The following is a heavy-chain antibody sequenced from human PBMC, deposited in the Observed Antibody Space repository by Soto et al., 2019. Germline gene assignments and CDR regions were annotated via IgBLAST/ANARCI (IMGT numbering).Heavy chain of an antibody. Sequence: SETLSLTCAVYGGSFSGYYWSWIRQPPGKGLEWIGEINHSGSTNYNPSLKSRVTISVDTSKNQFSLKLSSVTAADTAVYYCARAGVMVRGSDYWGQGTLVNLAS. J-gene: IGHJ4*02. D-gene: IGHD3-10*01. CDR3: ARAGVMVRGSDY. V-gene: IGHV4-34*01. CDR2: INHSGST. CDR1: GGSFSGYY.